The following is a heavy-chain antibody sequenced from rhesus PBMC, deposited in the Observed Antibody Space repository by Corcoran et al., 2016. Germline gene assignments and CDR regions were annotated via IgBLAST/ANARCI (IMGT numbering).Heavy chain of an antibody. V-gene: IGHV4-173*01. CDR1: GGSISSNY. J-gene: IGHJ4*01. D-gene: IGHD5-12*01. CDR3: VREGRYSYSLDY. CDR2: ISGSGGST. Sequence: QLQLQESGPGLVKPSETLSLTCAVSGGSISSNYWSWIRQPPGKGLEWIGRISGSGGSTDYNPSLKSRVTISTDPSKNQFSLKLSSVTAADTAVYYCVREGRYSYSLDYWGQGVLVTVSS.